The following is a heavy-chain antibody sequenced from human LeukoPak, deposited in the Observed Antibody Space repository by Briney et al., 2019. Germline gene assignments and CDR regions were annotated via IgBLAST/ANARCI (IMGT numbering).Heavy chain of an antibody. CDR1: GFTFDDYA. V-gene: IGHV3-9*03. CDR2: ISWNSGSI. CDR3: AKGKFEYCSSTSCYEGDAFDI. D-gene: IGHD2-2*01. Sequence: PGGSLRLSCAASGFTFDDYAMHWVRQAPGKGLEWVSGISWNSGSIGYADSVKGRFTISRDNAKNSLYLQMNSLRAEDMALYYCAKGKFEYCSSTSCYEGDAFDIWGQGTMVTVSS. J-gene: IGHJ3*02.